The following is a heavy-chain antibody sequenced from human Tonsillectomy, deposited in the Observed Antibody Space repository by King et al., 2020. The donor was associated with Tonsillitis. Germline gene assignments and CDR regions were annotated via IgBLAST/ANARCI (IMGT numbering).Heavy chain of an antibody. CDR2: MNPNSGNT. D-gene: IGHD3-10*01. Sequence: VQLVESGAEVKKPGASVKVSCKASGYTFTSYDINWVRQATGQGLEWMGWMNPNSGNTGYAQKFQGRVTMTRNTSISTAYMELSSLRSEDTAVYYCARVFVPWFRSLGAFDIWGQGTMVTVSA. J-gene: IGHJ3*02. CDR1: GYTFTSYD. CDR3: ARVFVPWFRSLGAFDI. V-gene: IGHV1-8*01.